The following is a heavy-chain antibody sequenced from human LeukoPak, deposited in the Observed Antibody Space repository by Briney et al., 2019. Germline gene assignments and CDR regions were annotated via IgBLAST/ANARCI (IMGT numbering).Heavy chain of an antibody. D-gene: IGHD2-2*01. J-gene: IGHJ4*02. CDR1: GGSISSYY. V-gene: IGHV4-59*01. CDR3: ARGPAAMRVFDY. CDR2: IYYSGST. Sequence: SETLSLTCTVSGGSISSYYWSWIRQPPGKGLEWVGYIYYSGSTNYNPSLKSRVTISVDTSKNQFSLKLSSVTAADTAVYYCARGPAAMRVFDYWGQGTLVTVSS.